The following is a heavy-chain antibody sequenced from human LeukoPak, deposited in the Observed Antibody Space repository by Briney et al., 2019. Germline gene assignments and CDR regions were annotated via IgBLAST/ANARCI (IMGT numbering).Heavy chain of an antibody. CDR3: ASILLWFVYDY. CDR2: TSSSDAGT. V-gene: IGHV3-23*01. Sequence: PGGSLRLSCAASGFTLSSYAMSWVRQAPGKGLEWVSATSSSDAGTYYAESVRGRFTISRDNSKNTLFLQMNSLRAEDAAVYYCASILLWFVYDYWGQGTLVTVSS. CDR1: GFTLSSYA. D-gene: IGHD3-10*01. J-gene: IGHJ4*02.